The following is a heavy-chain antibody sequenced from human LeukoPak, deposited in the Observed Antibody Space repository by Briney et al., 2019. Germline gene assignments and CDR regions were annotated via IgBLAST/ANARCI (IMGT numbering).Heavy chain of an antibody. CDR2: ISSTGGSM. CDR1: GFTFSDYY. J-gene: IGHJ4*02. Sequence: GGSLRLSCAASGFTFSDYYMNWIRQAPGKGLEWVSYISSTGGSMYYADSVKGRFTISRDNAKNSLYLQMNSLRAEDTAVYYCARHVVAVGFDYWGQGTLVTVSS. CDR3: ARHVVAVGFDY. V-gene: IGHV3-11*04. D-gene: IGHD3-22*01.